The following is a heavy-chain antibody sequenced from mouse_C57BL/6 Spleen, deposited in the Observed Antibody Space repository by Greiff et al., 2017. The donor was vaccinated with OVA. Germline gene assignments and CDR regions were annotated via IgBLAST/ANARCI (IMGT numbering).Heavy chain of an antibody. CDR2: ISYDGSN. CDR1: GYSITSGYY. J-gene: IGHJ3*01. V-gene: IGHV3-6*01. D-gene: IGHD3-1*01. CDR3: ARDRREAY. Sequence: EVQLQESGPGLVKPSQSLSLTCSVTGYSITSGYYWNWIRQFPGNKLEWMGYISYDGSNNYNPSLKNRISITRDTSKNQFFLKLNSVTTEDTATYYCARDRREAYWGQGTLVTVSA.